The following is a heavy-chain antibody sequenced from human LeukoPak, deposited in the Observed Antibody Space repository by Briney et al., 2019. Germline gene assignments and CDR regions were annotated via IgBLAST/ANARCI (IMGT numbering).Heavy chain of an antibody. J-gene: IGHJ4*02. D-gene: IGHD3-22*01. CDR3: ARINRPPFRYYYDSSGYHDY. CDR2: MNPNSGNT. Sequence: ASVKVSCKASGYTFTSYDINWVRQATGQGLEWMGWMNPNSGNTGYAQKFQGRVTMTRNTSISTAYMELSGLRSEDTAVYYCARINRPPFRYYYDSSGYHDYWGQGTLVTVSS. V-gene: IGHV1-8*01. CDR1: GYTFTSYD.